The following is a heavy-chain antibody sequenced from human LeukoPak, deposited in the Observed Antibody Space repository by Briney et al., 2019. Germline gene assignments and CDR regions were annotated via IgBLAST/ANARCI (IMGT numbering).Heavy chain of an antibody. CDR2: INHSGST. D-gene: IGHD4-11*01. CDR3: ARSPLQLERYYYYYMDV. Sequence: PSETLSLTCAVYGGSFSGYYWSWLRQPPGKGLEWIGEINHSGSTNYNPSLKSRVTISVDTSKNQFSLKLSSVTAADTAVYYCARSPLQLERYYYYYMDVWGKGTTVTVSS. V-gene: IGHV4-34*01. J-gene: IGHJ6*03. CDR1: GGSFSGYY.